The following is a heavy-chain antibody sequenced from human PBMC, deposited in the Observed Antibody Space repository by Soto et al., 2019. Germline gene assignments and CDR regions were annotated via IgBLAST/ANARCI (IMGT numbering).Heavy chain of an antibody. V-gene: IGHV4-39*01. CDR3: ARHHISGWPAVDY. CDR2: IYYSGST. CDR1: GDSISSSSYY. D-gene: IGHD6-19*01. J-gene: IGHJ4*02. Sequence: SETLSLTCTVSGDSISSSSYYWGWIRQPPGKGLEWIGSIYYSGSTYYNPSLKSRVTISVDTSKNQFSLKLISVTAADTAVYYCARHHISGWPAVDYWGQGTLVTVSS.